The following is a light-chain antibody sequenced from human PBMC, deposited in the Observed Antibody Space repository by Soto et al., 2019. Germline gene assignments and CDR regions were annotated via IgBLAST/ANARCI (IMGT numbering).Light chain of an antibody. CDR1: QSVASSY. CDR3: QQFANSLYT. CDR2: GAS. V-gene: IGKV3-20*01. J-gene: IGKJ2*01. Sequence: EIVLTQSPGTLSLSPGERATLSCRASQSVASSYFAWYQLKPGQAPRLLIYGASRRATGIPDRFSGTGSGTDFPLTITRLEHEDFAMYYCQQFANSLYTFGQGTKLEL.